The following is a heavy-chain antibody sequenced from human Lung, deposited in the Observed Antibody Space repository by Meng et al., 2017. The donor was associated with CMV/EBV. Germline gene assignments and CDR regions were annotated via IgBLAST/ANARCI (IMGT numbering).Heavy chain of an antibody. Sequence: GESLKISCAASGFTFNTHGIHWVRQAPGKGLEWVALISYDGNSQYYADSVKGRFTVSRDNLQMNSLRPEDTAIYYCARGLVGASCVFWGQGTLVTVSS. CDR1: GFTFNTHG. V-gene: IGHV3-30-3*01. CDR2: ISYDGNSQ. D-gene: IGHD1-26*01. CDR3: ARGLVGASCVF. J-gene: IGHJ4*02.